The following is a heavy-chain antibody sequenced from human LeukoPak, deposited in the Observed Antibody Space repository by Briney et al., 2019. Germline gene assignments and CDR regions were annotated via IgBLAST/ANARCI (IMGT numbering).Heavy chain of an antibody. CDR3: ARDRGPRTGFMVREAYDY. CDR1: GFTFSDYW. V-gene: IGHV3-74*01. CDR2: INTDGSIT. Sequence: GGSLRLSCAASGFTFSDYWIHWVRQAPGKGLVWVSCINTDGSITNYADSVKGRFFISRDSAKNTLYLQMSSLRAEDTAVYYCARDRGPRTGFMVREAYDYWGQGTLVTVSS. D-gene: IGHD3-10*01. J-gene: IGHJ4*02.